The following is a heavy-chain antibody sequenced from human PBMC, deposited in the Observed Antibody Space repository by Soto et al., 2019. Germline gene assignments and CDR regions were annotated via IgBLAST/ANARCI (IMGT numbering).Heavy chain of an antibody. CDR1: GFTFSSYA. V-gene: IGHV3-30-3*01. Sequence: QVQLVESGGGVVQPGRSLRLSCAASGFTFSSYAMHWVRQAPGKGLEWVAVISYDGSNKYYADSVKGRFTISRDNSKNKLYLQMNSLRAEDTAVYYCAREWEAGTTMIVVGRWGQGTLVSVSS. CDR2: ISYDGSNK. D-gene: IGHD3-22*01. CDR3: AREWEAGTTMIVVGR. J-gene: IGHJ4*02.